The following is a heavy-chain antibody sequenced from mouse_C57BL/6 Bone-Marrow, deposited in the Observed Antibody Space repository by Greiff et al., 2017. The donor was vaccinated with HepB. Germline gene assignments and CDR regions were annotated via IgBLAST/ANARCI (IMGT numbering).Heavy chain of an antibody. D-gene: IGHD1-1*01. Sequence: VKLQQSGAELARPGASVKLSCKASGYTFTSYGISWVKQRTGQGLEWIGEIYPRSGNTYYNEKFKGKATLTADKSSSTAYMELRSLTSEDSAVYFCAIGGSSNYFDYWGQGTTLTVSS. CDR2: IYPRSGNT. J-gene: IGHJ2*01. CDR1: GYTFTSYG. V-gene: IGHV1-81*01. CDR3: AIGGSSNYFDY.